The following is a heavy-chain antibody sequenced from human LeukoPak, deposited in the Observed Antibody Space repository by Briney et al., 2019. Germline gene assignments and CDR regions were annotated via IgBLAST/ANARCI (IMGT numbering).Heavy chain of an antibody. CDR3: ARSAYFGSAFDY. CDR1: GGSFSGYY. CDR2: INHSGST. J-gene: IGHJ4*02. V-gene: IGHV4-34*01. D-gene: IGHD3-10*01. Sequence: SETLSLTCAVYGGSFSGYYWSWIRQRPGKGTEWFGEINHSGSTNYNPSLKSRVTISVDTSKKQFSLKLISVTAADTAVYYCARSAYFGSAFDYWGQGNLVTVSS.